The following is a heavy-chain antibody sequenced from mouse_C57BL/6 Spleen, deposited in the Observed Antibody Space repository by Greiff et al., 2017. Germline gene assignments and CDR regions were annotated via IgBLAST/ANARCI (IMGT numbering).Heavy chain of an antibody. J-gene: IGHJ2*01. CDR2: ISYDGSN. CDR1: GYSITSGYY. V-gene: IGHV3-6*01. CDR3: AREGYYGSSYDYFDY. D-gene: IGHD1-1*01. Sequence: EVKLQESGPGLVKPSQSLSLTCSVTGYSITSGYYWNWIRQFPGNKLEWMGYISYDGSNNYNPSLKNRISITRDTSKNQFFLKLNSVTTEDTATYYCAREGYYGSSYDYFDYWGQGTTLTVSS.